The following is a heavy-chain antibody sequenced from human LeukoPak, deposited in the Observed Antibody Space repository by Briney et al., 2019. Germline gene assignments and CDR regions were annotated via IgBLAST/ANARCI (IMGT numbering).Heavy chain of an antibody. CDR3: AKGGVRGVIITPFDY. Sequence: GGSLRLSCAASGFTFRNYAMIWVRQTPGKGLEWVSALSGSGAITYYADSVKGRFTISRDNSKNTLYLQMNSLRAEDTAVYYCAKGGVRGVIITPFDYWGQGTLVTVSS. V-gene: IGHV3-23*01. D-gene: IGHD3-10*01. CDR1: GFTFRNYA. J-gene: IGHJ4*02. CDR2: LSGSGAIT.